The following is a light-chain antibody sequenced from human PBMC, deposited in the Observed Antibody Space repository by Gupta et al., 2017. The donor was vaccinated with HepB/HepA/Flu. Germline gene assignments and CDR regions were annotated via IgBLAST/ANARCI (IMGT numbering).Light chain of an antibody. CDR1: QSVSSN. Sequence: EIVMTQSPATLSVSPGDRATLSCRASQSVSSNLAWYQQKPGQAPRLLMYGASNRATGIPDRFSGSGSWTDFTLNISSLQSEDFAVYYCQQYNNWPPTFGQGTKVEIK. V-gene: IGKV3-15*01. J-gene: IGKJ1*01. CDR3: QQYNNWPPT. CDR2: GAS.